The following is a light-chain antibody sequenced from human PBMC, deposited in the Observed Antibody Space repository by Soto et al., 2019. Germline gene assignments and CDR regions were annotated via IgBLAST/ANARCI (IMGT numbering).Light chain of an antibody. Sequence: EIPMTQSASSLSACVGDRVSMXCRASQSVSSRLAWYQQKPGKAPKLLIYEASSLESGGPSRFSGSGSGTEFTRTISSLQPDDFATYYGQQYNSYSWTFGQGTKVDIK. CDR1: QSVSSR. CDR2: EAS. CDR3: QQYNSYSWT. J-gene: IGKJ1*01. V-gene: IGKV1-5*01.